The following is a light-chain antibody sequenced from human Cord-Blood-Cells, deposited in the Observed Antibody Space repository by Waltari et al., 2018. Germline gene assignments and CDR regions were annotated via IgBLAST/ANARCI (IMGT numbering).Light chain of an antibody. CDR1: SSDVGGYNY. V-gene: IGLV2-8*01. J-gene: IGLJ2*01. CDR3: SSYAGSNSVV. Sequence: QSALTQPPSASRSPGQSVTISCPGTSSDVGGYNYVSWYQQHPGKAPKLMIYEVSKRPSGVPDRFSGSKSGNTASLTVSGLQAEDEADYYCSSYAGSNSVVFGGGTKLTVL. CDR2: EVS.